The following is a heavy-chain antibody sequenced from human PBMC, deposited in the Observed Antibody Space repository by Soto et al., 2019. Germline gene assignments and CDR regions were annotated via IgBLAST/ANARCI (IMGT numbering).Heavy chain of an antibody. J-gene: IGHJ4*02. CDR1: GGSISSSNW. V-gene: IGHV4-4*02. CDR3: STDKITGLLDY. CDR2: IYHSGST. Sequence: PSETLSLTCAVSGGSISSSNWWSWVRQPPGKGLEWIGEIYHSGSTNYNPSLKSRVTISVDKSKKQFSLKLSSVTAADTARYYGSTDKITGLLDYWGQGTLVTXSS. D-gene: IGHD3-10*01.